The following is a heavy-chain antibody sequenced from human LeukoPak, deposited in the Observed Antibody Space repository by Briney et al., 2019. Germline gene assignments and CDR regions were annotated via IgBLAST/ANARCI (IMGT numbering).Heavy chain of an antibody. Sequence: ASVNVSCKASGYTFTSYYMHWVRQAPGQGLEWMGIINPSGCSTSYAQKFQGRVTMTRYTSTRTVYMELSSLRSEDTAVYHCARAYDVPDYWGQGTLVTVSS. CDR1: GYTFTSYY. J-gene: IGHJ4*02. V-gene: IGHV1-46*01. CDR3: ARAYDVPDY. CDR2: INPSGCST. D-gene: IGHD3-10*02.